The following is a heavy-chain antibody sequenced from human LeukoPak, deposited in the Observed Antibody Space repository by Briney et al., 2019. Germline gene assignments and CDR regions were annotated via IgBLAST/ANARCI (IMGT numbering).Heavy chain of an antibody. D-gene: IGHD1-14*01. CDR3: ARSELDTVDY. CDR2: ISYDGGNK. CDR1: GFTFSSYG. J-gene: IGHJ4*02. Sequence: PGGSLRLSCAAPGFTFSSYGMHWVRQAPGKGLEWVAVISYDGGNKYYADSVKGRFTISRDNSKNTLYLQMNSLRAEDTAVYYCARSELDTVDYWGQGTLVTVSS. V-gene: IGHV3-30*03.